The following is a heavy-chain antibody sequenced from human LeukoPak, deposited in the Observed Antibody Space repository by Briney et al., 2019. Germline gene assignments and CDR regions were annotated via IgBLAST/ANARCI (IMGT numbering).Heavy chain of an antibody. CDR2: ISYDGSNK. D-gene: IGHD3-16*01. Sequence: PGGSLRLSCAPSGFTFSSYGMHWVRQAPGKGLERVAVISYDGSNKYYADSVKGRFTISRDNSKNTLYLQMNSLRAEDTAVYYCASLMALGYYYGMDVWGQGTTVTVSS. CDR1: GFTFSSYG. J-gene: IGHJ6*02. V-gene: IGHV3-30*03. CDR3: ASLMALGYYYGMDV.